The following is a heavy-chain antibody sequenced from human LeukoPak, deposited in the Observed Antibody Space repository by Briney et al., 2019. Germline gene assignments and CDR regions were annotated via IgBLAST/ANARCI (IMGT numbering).Heavy chain of an antibody. CDR1: GFTFSSYS. D-gene: IGHD1-26*01. J-gene: IGHJ4*02. CDR3: ARGGSYSDSHFFDY. V-gene: IGHV3-21*05. Sequence: GGSLRLSCAASGFTFSSYSMNWIRQAPGKGLEWVSYISSGSSYTNYADSVKGRFTISRDNAKNSLYLQMNSLRAEDTAVYYCARGGSYSDSHFFDYWGQGTLVTVSS. CDR2: ISSGSSYT.